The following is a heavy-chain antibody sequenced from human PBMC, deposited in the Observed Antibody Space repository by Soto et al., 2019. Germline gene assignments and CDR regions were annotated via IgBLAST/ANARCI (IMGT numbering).Heavy chain of an antibody. CDR1: GFSVSTSGVG. Sequence: QITLMESGPTVVKPTQTLTLTCTFSGFSVSTSGVGVAWIRQPPGKALEWLALIYWDDDKRYSPFLQSRVTSTKDTSKNRVVLTMTNMDPVDTATYYCAHKGGRGAGMDVWGQGTTVTVSS. J-gene: IGHJ6*02. V-gene: IGHV2-5*02. D-gene: IGHD2-15*01. CDR3: AHKGGRGAGMDV. CDR2: IYWDDDK.